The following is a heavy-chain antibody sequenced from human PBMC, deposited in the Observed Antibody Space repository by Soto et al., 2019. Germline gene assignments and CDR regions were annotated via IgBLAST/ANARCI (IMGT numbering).Heavy chain of an antibody. CDR3: ARVPHYYGSGSYLLY. Sequence: GASLKVSCKASGYTFTGYYMHWVRQAPGQGLEWMGWINPNSGGTNYAQKFQGRVTMTRDTSISTAYMELSRLRSDDTAVYYCARVPHYYGSGSYLLYWGQGTLVTVSS. CDR2: INPNSGGT. D-gene: IGHD3-10*01. CDR1: GYTFTGYY. J-gene: IGHJ4*02. V-gene: IGHV1-2*02.